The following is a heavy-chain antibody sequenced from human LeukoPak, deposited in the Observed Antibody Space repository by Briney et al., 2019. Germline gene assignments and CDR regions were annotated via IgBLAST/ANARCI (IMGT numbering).Heavy chain of an antibody. Sequence: GGSLRLSCAASGYTLSSYWVHWVRQAPGKGLVWVSRINSDGSSTSYAHSVKGRFTISRDNTKNTLYLQMKSLRAEDTAVYYCASVIGPGSPFDYWGQGTLVTVSS. CDR1: GYTLSSYW. J-gene: IGHJ4*02. CDR2: INSDGSST. CDR3: ASVIGPGSPFDY. V-gene: IGHV3-74*01. D-gene: IGHD3-22*01.